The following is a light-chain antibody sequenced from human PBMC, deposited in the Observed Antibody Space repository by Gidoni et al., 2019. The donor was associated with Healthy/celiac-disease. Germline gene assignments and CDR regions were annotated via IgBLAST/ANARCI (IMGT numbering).Light chain of an antibody. CDR3: QQYGSSPYT. J-gene: IGKJ2*01. CDR1: QSVSSSY. Sequence: IVLTQSPGTLSLSPGERATLSCRASQSVSSSYLAWYQQKPGQAPRLLIYGASSRATGIPDRFSGSGSGTDFTLTISRLETEDFAVYYCQQYGSSPYTFGQXTKLEIK. V-gene: IGKV3-20*01. CDR2: GAS.